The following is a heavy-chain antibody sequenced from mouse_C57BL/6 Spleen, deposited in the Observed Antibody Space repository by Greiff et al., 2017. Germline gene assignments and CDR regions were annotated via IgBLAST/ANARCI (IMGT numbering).Heavy chain of an antibody. D-gene: IGHD3-1*01. CDR1: GYTFTSYW. CDR2: IDPSDSYT. J-gene: IGHJ4*01. Sequence: QVQLQQPGAELVRPGTSVKLSCKASGYTFTSYWMHWVKQRPGQGLEWIGVIDPSDSYTNYNQKFKGKATLTVDTSSSTAYMQLSSLTSADSAVYYCERQLGYAMDYWGQGTSVTVSS. CDR3: ERQLGYAMDY. V-gene: IGHV1-59*01.